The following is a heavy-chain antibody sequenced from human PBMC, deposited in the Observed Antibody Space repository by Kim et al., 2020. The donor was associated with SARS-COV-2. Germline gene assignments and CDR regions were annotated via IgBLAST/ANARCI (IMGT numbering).Heavy chain of an antibody. CDR1: GRSISSSIYY. CDR2: IYYGGRT. D-gene: IGHD6-13*01. J-gene: IGHJ5*01. Sequence: SETLSLTCTVSGRSISSSIYYWGWIRPPPGKGLEWIGNIYYGGRTYYPPSLKGRVTISIDTSKNQFPLNLSSATAAAPAVYYCTRGGHRSSDSWGQGTLVIVSS. CDR3: TRGGHRSSDS. V-gene: IGHV4-39*01.